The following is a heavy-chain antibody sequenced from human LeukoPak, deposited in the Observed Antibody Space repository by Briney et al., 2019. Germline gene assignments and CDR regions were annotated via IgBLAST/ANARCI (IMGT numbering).Heavy chain of an antibody. CDR3: ARPPIDYGDGPFEY. J-gene: IGHJ4*02. CDR2: IIPILGIA. D-gene: IGHD4-17*01. Sequence: ASVKVSCKASGGTFSSYATSWVRQAPGQGLEWRGRIIPILGIANYAQKFQGRVTITADKSTSTAYMELSSLRSEDTAVYYCARPPIDYGDGPFEYWGQGTLVTVSS. V-gene: IGHV1-69*04. CDR1: GGTFSSYA.